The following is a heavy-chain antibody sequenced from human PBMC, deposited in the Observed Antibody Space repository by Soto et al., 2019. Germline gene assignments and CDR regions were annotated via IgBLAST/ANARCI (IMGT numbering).Heavy chain of an antibody. Sequence: ASVKVSCKASGYTFTSYDMHWVRQAPGQRLEWMGWINAGNGNTKYSQKSQSRVTITRETSASTAYMELSSLRSEDKAVYYCARVGSGWQRSYWGQGTLVTVSS. D-gene: IGHD6-19*01. V-gene: IGHV1-3*01. CDR2: INAGNGNT. CDR3: ARVGSGWQRSY. CDR1: GYTFTSYD. J-gene: IGHJ4*02.